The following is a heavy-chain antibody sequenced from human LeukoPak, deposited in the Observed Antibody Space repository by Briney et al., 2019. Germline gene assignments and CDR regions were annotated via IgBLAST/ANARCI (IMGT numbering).Heavy chain of an antibody. V-gene: IGHV4-59*01. J-gene: IGHJ4*02. CDR1: GGSISSYY. CDR3: ARGIYCSSASCYYYFDY. Sequence: SETLSLTCTVSGGSISSYYWSWIRQPPGKGLEWIGYIYSSGSTNYNPSLKSRVTISVDTSKNQFSLKLNSVTAADTAVYYCARGIYCSSASCYYYFDYWGQGTLVTVS. D-gene: IGHD2-2*01. CDR2: IYSSGST.